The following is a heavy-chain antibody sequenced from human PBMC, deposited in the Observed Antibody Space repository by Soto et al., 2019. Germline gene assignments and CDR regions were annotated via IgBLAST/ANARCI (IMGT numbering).Heavy chain of an antibody. Sequence: PSETLSLTCTVSGGSISSGDYYWSWIRQPPGKGLEWIGYIYYSGSTYYNPSLKSRVTISVDTSKNQFSLKLSSVTAADTAVYYCASHCSGGSCYSTLDYWGQGTLVTVSS. J-gene: IGHJ4*02. V-gene: IGHV4-30-4*01. D-gene: IGHD2-15*01. CDR1: GGSISSGDYY. CDR2: IYYSGST. CDR3: ASHCSGGSCYSTLDY.